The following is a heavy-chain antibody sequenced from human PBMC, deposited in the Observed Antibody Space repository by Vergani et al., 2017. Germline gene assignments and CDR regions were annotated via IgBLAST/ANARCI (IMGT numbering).Heavy chain of an antibody. Sequence: QAPGKGLEWVANIKQDGSEKYYVDSVKGRFTISRDNAENSLYLQMNSLRAEDTAVYYCAKATIGYCSSTSCYGGADWFDPWGQGTLVTVSS. J-gene: IGHJ5*02. V-gene: IGHV3-7*03. CDR2: IKQDGSEK. D-gene: IGHD2-2*01. CDR3: AKATIGYCSSTSCYGGADWFDP.